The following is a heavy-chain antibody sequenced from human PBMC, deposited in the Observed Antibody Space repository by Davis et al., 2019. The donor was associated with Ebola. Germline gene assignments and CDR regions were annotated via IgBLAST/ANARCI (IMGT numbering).Heavy chain of an antibody. CDR1: GFTFSSYA. CDR2: ISGSGGST. J-gene: IGHJ6*02. D-gene: IGHD5-12*01. Sequence: PGGSLRLSCAASGFTFSSYAMSWVRQAPGKVLEWVSAISGSGGSTYYADSVKGRFTISRDNSKNTLYLQMNSLRAEDTAVYYCAKDKTQNIVATIRGMDVWGQGTTVTVSS. V-gene: IGHV3-23*01. CDR3: AKDKTQNIVATIRGMDV.